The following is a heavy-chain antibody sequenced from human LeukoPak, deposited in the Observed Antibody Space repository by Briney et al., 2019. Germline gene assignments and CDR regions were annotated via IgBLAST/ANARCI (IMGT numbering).Heavy chain of an antibody. J-gene: IGHJ4*02. CDR3: ARRVQWLPPNY. V-gene: IGHV4-34*01. CDR1: GGSFSGYY. D-gene: IGHD6-19*01. CDR2: INHSGST. Sequence: PSETLSLTCAVYGGSFSGYYWSWIRQPPGKGLERIGEINHSGSTNYNPSLKSRVTISVDTSKNQLSLKLSSVTAADTAVYYCARRVQWLPPNYWGQGTLVTVSS.